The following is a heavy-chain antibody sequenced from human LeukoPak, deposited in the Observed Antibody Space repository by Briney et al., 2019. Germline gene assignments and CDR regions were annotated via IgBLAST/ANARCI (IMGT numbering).Heavy chain of an antibody. J-gene: IGHJ3*02. CDR2: TYYRSNWNN. Sequence: SQTLSLTCAISGDSVSSNSAAWNWIRQSPSRGLEWLGRTYYRSNWNNDYAISVKSRITINPDTSKNQFSLKLSSVTAADTAVYYCARVQIIAAAGRVLLGAFDIWGQGTMVTVSS. CDR1: GDSVSSNSAA. D-gene: IGHD6-13*01. V-gene: IGHV6-1*01. CDR3: ARVQIIAAAGRVLLGAFDI.